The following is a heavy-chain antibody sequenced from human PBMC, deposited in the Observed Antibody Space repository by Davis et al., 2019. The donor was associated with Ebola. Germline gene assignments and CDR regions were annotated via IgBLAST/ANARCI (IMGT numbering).Heavy chain of an antibody. V-gene: IGHV3-23*01. CDR2: ISGSGGST. D-gene: IGHD6-13*01. Sequence: PGGSLRLSCAASGFTFSSYAMSWVRQAPGKGLEWVSAISGSGGSTYYADSVKGRFTISRDNSKNTLYLQMNSLRAEDTAVYYCARGSSSWYSTVTKLSYWGQGTLVTVSS. J-gene: IGHJ4*02. CDR1: GFTFSSYA. CDR3: ARGSSSWYSTVTKLSY.